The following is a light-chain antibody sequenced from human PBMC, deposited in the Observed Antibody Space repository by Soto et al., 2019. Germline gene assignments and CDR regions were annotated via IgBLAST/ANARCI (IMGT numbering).Light chain of an antibody. V-gene: IGKV3-15*01. CDR3: QQYNNWPPWT. CDR2: AAS. J-gene: IGKJ1*01. Sequence: EIVMTQSPATLSVSPGERATLSCRASQSVSSNLAWYQQKPGQAPRLLIYAASTRATGIPVRFSGSGSGTEFTLTTSSLQSEHFAVYYCQQYNNWPPWTFGQGTKVEIK. CDR1: QSVSSN.